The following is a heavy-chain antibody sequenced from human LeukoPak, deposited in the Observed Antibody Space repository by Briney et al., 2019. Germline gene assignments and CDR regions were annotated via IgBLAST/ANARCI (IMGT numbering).Heavy chain of an antibody. CDR1: GFTFSNYA. CDR3: AKARAGGNSNGLDV. J-gene: IGHJ6*02. D-gene: IGHD4-23*01. V-gene: IGHV3-23*01. Sequence: PGGSLRLSCAASGFTFSNYAINWVRQAPGKGLEWVSDISVGGSLTYYADSVKGRFTISRDNSKSTLSLQMNSLRADDTAVYYCAKARAGGNSNGLDVWGQGTTVTVSS. CDR2: ISVGGSLT.